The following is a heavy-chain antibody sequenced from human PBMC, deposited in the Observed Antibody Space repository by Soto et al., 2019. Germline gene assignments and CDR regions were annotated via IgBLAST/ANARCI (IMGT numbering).Heavy chain of an antibody. CDR3: ARMSSSWYINWFDP. CDR2: IFSNDEK. D-gene: IGHD6-13*01. Sequence: QVTLKESGPVLVKPTETLTLTCTVSGFSLSNARMGVSWIRQPPGKALEWLAHIFSNDEKSYSTSLKSSLTISKATYKSQVVLTMTNMDPVDTATYYCARMSSSWYINWFDPWGQGTLVTVSS. J-gene: IGHJ5*02. V-gene: IGHV2-26*01. CDR1: GFSLSNARMG.